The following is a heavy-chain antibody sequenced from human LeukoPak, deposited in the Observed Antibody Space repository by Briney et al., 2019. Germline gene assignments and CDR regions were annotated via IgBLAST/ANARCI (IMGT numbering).Heavy chain of an antibody. CDR3: ASESGSYSLPN. J-gene: IGHJ4*02. CDR1: GFSFSTYS. Sequence: GGSLRLSCAASGFSFSTYSMNWVRQAPGKGLEWVSSISSSSTYIYYADSVKGRFTISRDNAKNSLYLQMNSLRAEDTAVYYCASESGSYSLPNWGQGTLVTVPS. CDR2: ISSSSTYI. D-gene: IGHD3-10*01. V-gene: IGHV3-21*01.